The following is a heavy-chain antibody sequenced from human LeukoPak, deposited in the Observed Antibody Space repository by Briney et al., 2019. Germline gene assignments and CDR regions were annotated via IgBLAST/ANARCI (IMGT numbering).Heavy chain of an antibody. V-gene: IGHV3-30-3*01. J-gene: IGHJ4*02. CDR2: ISYDGSNK. CDR1: GFTFSSYA. D-gene: IGHD1-26*01. CDR3: ARDSLGNYFDY. Sequence: GRSLRLSCAASGFTFSSYAMPWVRQAPGKGLEWVAVISYDGSNKYYADSVKGRFTISRDNSENTLYLQMNSLRAGDTAVYYCARDSLGNYFDYWGQGTLVTVSS.